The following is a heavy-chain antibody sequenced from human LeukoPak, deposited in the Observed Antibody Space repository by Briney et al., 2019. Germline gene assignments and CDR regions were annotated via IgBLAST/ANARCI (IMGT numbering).Heavy chain of an antibody. Sequence: GGSLRLSCAASGFTFSNYWMTWVRQAPGKGLEWVANINRDGSERYYVDSVKGRFTISRDDAKSSLYLQMNSLRAEDTAVYYCARRNAMDVWGQGTTVTVSS. CDR1: GFTFSNYW. CDR2: INRDGSER. CDR3: ARRNAMDV. J-gene: IGHJ6*02. V-gene: IGHV3-7*03.